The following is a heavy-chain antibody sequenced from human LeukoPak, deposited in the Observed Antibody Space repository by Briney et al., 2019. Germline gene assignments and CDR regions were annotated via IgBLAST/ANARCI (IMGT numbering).Heavy chain of an antibody. Sequence: GGSLRLSCAASGFTFSNYWMTWVRQAPGKGLEWVANINRDGSERYYVDSVKGRFTISRDDAKSSLYLQMNSLRAEDTAVYYCARRNAMDVWGQGTTVTVSS. CDR1: GFTFSNYW. CDR2: INRDGSER. CDR3: ARRNAMDV. J-gene: IGHJ6*02. V-gene: IGHV3-7*03.